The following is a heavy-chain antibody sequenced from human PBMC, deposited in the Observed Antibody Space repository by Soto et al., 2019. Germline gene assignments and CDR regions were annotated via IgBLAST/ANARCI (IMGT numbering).Heavy chain of an antibody. J-gene: IGHJ4*02. V-gene: IGHV4-31*03. CDR3: ARGVGYCSGGSCYSYDY. D-gene: IGHD2-15*01. Sequence: QVQLQESGPGLVKPSQTLSLTCTVSGGSISSGGYYWSWIPQHPGKGLEWIGYIYYSGSTYYNPSLKSRVTISVDTSKNQFSLKLSSVTAADTAVYYCARGVGYCSGGSCYSYDYWGQGTLVTVSS. CDR1: GGSISSGGYY. CDR2: IYYSGST.